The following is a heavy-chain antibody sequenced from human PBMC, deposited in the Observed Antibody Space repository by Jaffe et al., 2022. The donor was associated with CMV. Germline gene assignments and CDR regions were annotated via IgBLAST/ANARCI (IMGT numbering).Heavy chain of an antibody. D-gene: IGHD3-3*01. CDR3: ARGPAIFGVRKNNYYFYLDV. Sequence: QVQVQQWGAGLLKPSETLSLTCAVYGGSFSGSYWTWIRQPPGKGLEWIGEVDHSGSTNYNPSLRSRLTISIDTSKNQFSLRLSSVTAADTAVYYCARGPAIFGVRKNNYYFYLDVWGKGTTLTVSS. CDR2: VDHSGST. J-gene: IGHJ6*03. CDR1: GGSFSGSY. V-gene: IGHV4-34*01.